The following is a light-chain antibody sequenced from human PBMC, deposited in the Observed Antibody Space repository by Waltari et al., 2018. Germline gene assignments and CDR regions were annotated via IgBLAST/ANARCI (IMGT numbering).Light chain of an antibody. Sequence: QSVLTQPPSVSGAPGQWVTISCTGSSSNIGTGYDVHWYQHLPGTAPKLLIYGNTNLPAGVPDRFSGSKSGTSGSLAITGLQAEDEADYFCQSYDSTLNVVVFGGGTKLTVL. CDR2: GNT. J-gene: IGLJ2*01. V-gene: IGLV1-40*01. CDR3: QSYDSTLNVVV. CDR1: SSNIGTGYD.